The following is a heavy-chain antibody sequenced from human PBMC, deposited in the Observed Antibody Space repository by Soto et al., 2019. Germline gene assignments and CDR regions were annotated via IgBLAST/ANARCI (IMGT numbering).Heavy chain of an antibody. CDR2: IYYSGST. CDR3: ARGITPGLGRFDY. V-gene: IGHV4-59*01. CDR1: GGSISSYY. Sequence: SETLSLTCTVSGGSISSYYWSWIRQPPGKGLEWIGYIYYSGSTNYNPSLKSRVTISVDTSKNQFSLKLGSVTAADTAVYYCARGITPGLGRFDYWGQGTLVTVS. J-gene: IGHJ4*02. D-gene: IGHD3-16*01.